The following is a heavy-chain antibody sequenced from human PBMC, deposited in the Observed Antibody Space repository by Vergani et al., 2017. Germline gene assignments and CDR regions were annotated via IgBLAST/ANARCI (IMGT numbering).Heavy chain of an antibody. CDR3: TTDPRYCGDGSCYWLRDHHYYGRDV. CDR2: IKSTFDRGTT. D-gene: IGHD2-21*01. Sequence: EVQLVESGGGIVKPGGSLRLSCVASGFSFRNAWMNWVRRTPGKGLEWVGRIKSTFDRGTTDYAAAVKGRVTISRDDSKNTLFLQMNGLKTEDIGVYYCTTDPRYCGDGSCYWLRDHHYYGRDVWVQGTTVTVSS. CDR1: GFSFRNAW. J-gene: IGHJ6*02. V-gene: IGHV3-15*07.